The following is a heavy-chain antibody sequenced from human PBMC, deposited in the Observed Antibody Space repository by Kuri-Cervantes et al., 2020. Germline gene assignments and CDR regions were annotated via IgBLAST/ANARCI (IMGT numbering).Heavy chain of an antibody. Sequence: GESLKISCAASGFTFSSYGMHWVRQAPGKGLEWVSLISWDGGSTYYADSVKGRFTISRDNSKNSLYLQMNSLRTEDTALYYCAKDMDSSGWYYFDYWGQGTLVTVSS. D-gene: IGHD6-19*01. V-gene: IGHV3-43*01. CDR1: GFTFSSYG. CDR2: ISWDGGST. CDR3: AKDMDSSGWYYFDY. J-gene: IGHJ4*02.